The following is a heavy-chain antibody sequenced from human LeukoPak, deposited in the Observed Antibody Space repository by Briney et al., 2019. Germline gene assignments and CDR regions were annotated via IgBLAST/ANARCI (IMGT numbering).Heavy chain of an antibody. D-gene: IGHD3-16*02. V-gene: IGHV7-4-1*02. CDR1: GYTFTSYA. J-gene: IGHJ4*02. CDR2: INTNTGNP. CDR3: ARGGVWGSYRLKWEFDY. Sequence: ASVKVSCKASGYTFTSYAMNWVRQAPGQGLEWKGWINTNTGNPTYAQGFTGRFVFSLDTSVSTAYLQISSLKAEDTAVYYCARGGVWGSYRLKWEFDYWGQGTLVTVSS.